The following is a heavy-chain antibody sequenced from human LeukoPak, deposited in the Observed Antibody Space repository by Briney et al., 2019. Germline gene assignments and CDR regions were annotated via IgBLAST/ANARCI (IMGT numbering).Heavy chain of an antibody. Sequence: SQTLSLTCAISGGSVSSNSAAWNWIRQSPSRGLEWLGRTYYRSKWYNDYAVSVKSRIIINPDTSKNQFSLQLNSVTPDDTAVYYCARGGTRNRVWGWNDVRFDPWGQGTLVSVSS. J-gene: IGHJ5*02. CDR1: GGSVSSNSAA. CDR2: TYYRSKWYN. CDR3: ARGGTRNRVWGWNDVRFDP. D-gene: IGHD1-1*01. V-gene: IGHV6-1*01.